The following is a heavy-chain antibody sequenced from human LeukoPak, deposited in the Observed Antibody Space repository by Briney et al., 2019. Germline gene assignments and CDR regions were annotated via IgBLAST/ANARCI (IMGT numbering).Heavy chain of an antibody. J-gene: IGHJ6*03. V-gene: IGHV4-59*12. CDR1: GASISSYY. CDR3: AREGDSTSSFYYSYYIGV. Sequence: SETLSLTCTVSGASISSYYWSWIRQPPGKGLEWIAYIYDSGSTNYNPSLKSRVTISVDTSKNQLSLSLNSVTAADTATYYCAREGDSTSSFYYSYYIGVWGKGTTVAVSS. D-gene: IGHD6-6*01. CDR2: IYDSGST.